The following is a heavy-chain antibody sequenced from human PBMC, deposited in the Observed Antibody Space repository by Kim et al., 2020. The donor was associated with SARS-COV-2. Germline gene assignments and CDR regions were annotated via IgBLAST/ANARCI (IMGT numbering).Heavy chain of an antibody. CDR3: ARDRFYYGSGSYMNYYYYGMYV. CDR2: IYSGGST. D-gene: IGHD3-10*01. J-gene: IGHJ6*02. CDR1: GFTVSSNY. V-gene: IGHV3-53*01. Sequence: GGSLRLSCAASGFTVSSNYMSWVRQAPGKGLEWVSVIYSGGSTYYADSVKGRFTISRDNSKNTLYLQMNSLRAEDTAVYYCARDRFYYGSGSYMNYYYYGMYVWGQGTTVTVSS.